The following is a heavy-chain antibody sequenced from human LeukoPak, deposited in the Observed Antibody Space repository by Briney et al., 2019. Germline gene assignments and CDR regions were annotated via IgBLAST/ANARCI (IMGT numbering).Heavy chain of an antibody. CDR2: IYYSGST. CDR3: ARDGAIGASLDP. CDR1: GGSISSGGYY. Sequence: PSETLSLTCTVSGGSISSGGYYWSWIRQHPGKGLEWIGYIYYSGSTYYNPSLKSRVTISVDTSKNQFSLKLSSVTAADTAVYYCARDGAIGASLDPWGQGTLVTVSS. J-gene: IGHJ5*02. V-gene: IGHV4-31*03. D-gene: IGHD4/OR15-4a*01.